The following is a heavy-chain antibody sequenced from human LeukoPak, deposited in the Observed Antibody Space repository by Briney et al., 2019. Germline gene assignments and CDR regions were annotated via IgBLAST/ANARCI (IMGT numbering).Heavy chain of an antibody. V-gene: IGHV4-4*02. Sequence: SETLSLTCPVSGGSISSSNWWSWVRQPPEKGLEWIGEIYHSGSANYNPSLKSRVTISIDKSKNQFSLKLTSVTAADTAVYYCAKNSPLSASDIWGQGTMVTVSS. D-gene: IGHD2/OR15-2a*01. J-gene: IGHJ3*02. CDR2: IYHSGSA. CDR3: AKNSPLSASDI. CDR1: GGSISSSNW.